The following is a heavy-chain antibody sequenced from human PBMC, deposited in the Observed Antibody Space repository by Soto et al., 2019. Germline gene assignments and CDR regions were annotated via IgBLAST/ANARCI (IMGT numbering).Heavy chain of an antibody. CDR1: GGTFSSYT. J-gene: IGHJ3*02. D-gene: IGHD2-2*01. CDR2: IIPILGIA. CDR3: ATVVVVPAASAFDI. V-gene: IGHV1-69*02. Sequence: SVKVSCKASGGTFSSYTISWVRQAPGQGLEWMGRIIPILGIANYAQKFQGRVTITADKSTSTAYMELSSLRSEDTAVYYRATVVVVPAASAFDIWGQGTMVTVSS.